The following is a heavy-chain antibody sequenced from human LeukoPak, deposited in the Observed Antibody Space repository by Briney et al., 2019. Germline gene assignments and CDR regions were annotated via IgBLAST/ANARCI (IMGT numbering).Heavy chain of an antibody. D-gene: IGHD1-14*01. Sequence: SETLSLTCAVSGGSISSSNWWSWVRQPPGKGLEWIGEINHSGSTNYNPSLKSRVTISVDTSKNQFSLKLSSVTAADTAVYYCARGPSNRFASIRYSPRVWYFDLWGRGTLVTVSS. CDR2: INHSGST. CDR3: ARGPSNRFASIRYSPRVWYFDL. V-gene: IGHV4-4*02. CDR1: GGSISSSNW. J-gene: IGHJ2*01.